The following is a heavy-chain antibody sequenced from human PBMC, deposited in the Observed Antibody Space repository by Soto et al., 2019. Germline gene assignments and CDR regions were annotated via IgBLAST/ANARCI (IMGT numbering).Heavy chain of an antibody. CDR3: ARGQQLVTPAANGFDP. J-gene: IGHJ5*02. V-gene: IGHV1-69*13. Sequence: SVKVSCKASGGTFSSYAISWVRQAPGQGLEWMGGIIPIFGTANYAQKFQGRVTITADESTSTAYMELSSLRSEDTAVYYCARGQQLVTPAANGFDPWGQGTLVTVSS. CDR2: IIPIFGTA. D-gene: IGHD6-13*01. CDR1: GGTFSSYA.